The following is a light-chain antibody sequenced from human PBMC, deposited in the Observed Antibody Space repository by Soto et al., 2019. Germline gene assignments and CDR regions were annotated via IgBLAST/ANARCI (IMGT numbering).Light chain of an antibody. J-gene: IGLJ2*01. V-gene: IGLV2-14*01. CDR2: EVS. CDR1: SSDVGGYKY. Sequence: QSVLTQPASVSGSPGQSITISCTGTSSDVGGYKYVSWYQQHPGKAPKLMIYEVSNRPSGVSNRFSGSKSGNTASLTISGLQPEDEAHYYCSSFTNTALVVFGGGTKVTVL. CDR3: SSFTNTALVV.